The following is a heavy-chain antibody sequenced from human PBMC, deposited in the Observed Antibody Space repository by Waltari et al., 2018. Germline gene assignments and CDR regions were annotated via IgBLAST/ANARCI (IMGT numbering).Heavy chain of an antibody. CDR2: IIPIFGTA. J-gene: IGHJ4*02. V-gene: IGHV1-69*12. CDR3: ARDFQTYYYDSSGYLDY. CDR1: GGTFSSYA. Sequence: QVQLVQSGAEVKKPGSSVKVSCKASGGTFSSYAISWVRKAPGQGLEWMGGIIPIFGTANYAQKFQGRVTITADESTSTAYMELSSLRSEDTAVYYCARDFQTYYYDSSGYLDYWGQGTLVTVSS. D-gene: IGHD3-22*01.